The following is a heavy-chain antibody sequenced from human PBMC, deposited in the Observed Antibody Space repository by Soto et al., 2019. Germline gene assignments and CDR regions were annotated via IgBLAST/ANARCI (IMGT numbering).Heavy chain of an antibody. CDR1: GFTFSASS. Sequence: EVQLVESGGVLVQPGGSLRLSCAASGFTFSASSMSWVRQAPGKGLEWVSHISVSAMTYIESVKGRFTISRDNARNTLYLQMNSLRDEDTAVYYCATERVYHYFENWGQGTLVTVSS. CDR3: ATERVYHYFEN. CDR2: ISVSAM. V-gene: IGHV3-48*02. J-gene: IGHJ4*02.